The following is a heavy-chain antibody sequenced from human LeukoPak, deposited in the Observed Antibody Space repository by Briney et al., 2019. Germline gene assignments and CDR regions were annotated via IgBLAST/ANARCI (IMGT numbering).Heavy chain of an antibody. CDR2: IKSKTSGRTI. D-gene: IGHD5-12*01. V-gene: IGHV3-15*01. CDR3: TRESGYKTSRQRGFDS. Sequence: PGGSLRRYCAASGFDFSFTWIIWGRPAPGKWLHLFCRIKSKTSGRTIDYAAPVRGRFTISRDDTENMVFLQMSSLKIEDTAVYYCTRESGYKTSRQRGFDSWARESWSPSLQ. CDR1: GFDFSFTW. J-gene: IGHJ4*02.